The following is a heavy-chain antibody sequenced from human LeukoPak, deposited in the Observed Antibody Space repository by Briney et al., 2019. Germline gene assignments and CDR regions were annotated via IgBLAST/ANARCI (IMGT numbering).Heavy chain of an antibody. J-gene: IGHJ4*02. V-gene: IGHV4-59*01. CDR1: GGSIRSDY. Sequence: PSETLSLTCTVSGGSIRSDYWCWIRQSPGKGLEWIGYLSHSGSTGYNPSLQSRASISGDTSGNQFSLRLSSVTAADTAVYYCVSVPSLTDIDYWGQGTLV. CDR2: LSHSGST. D-gene: IGHD2-2*01. CDR3: VSVPSLTDIDY.